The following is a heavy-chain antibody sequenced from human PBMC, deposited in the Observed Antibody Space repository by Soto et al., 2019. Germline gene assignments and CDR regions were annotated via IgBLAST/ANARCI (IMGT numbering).Heavy chain of an antibody. CDR1: GFTFSNAW. Sequence: GGSLRLSCAASGFTFSNAWMSWVRQAPGKGLEWVGRIKSKTAGGTTDYAAPVKGRFTITRDDSKNTLYLQMNRLKTEDTAVYYCTTDTTVTTADKRFDPWGQGTLVTVSS. D-gene: IGHD4-17*01. CDR3: TTDTTVTTADKRFDP. CDR2: IKSKTAGGTT. J-gene: IGHJ5*02. V-gene: IGHV3-15*01.